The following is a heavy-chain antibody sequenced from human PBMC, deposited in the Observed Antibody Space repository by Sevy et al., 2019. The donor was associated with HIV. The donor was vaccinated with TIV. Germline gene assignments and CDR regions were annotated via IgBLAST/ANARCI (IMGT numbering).Heavy chain of an antibody. CDR2: IYPGDSHT. CDR3: ATLAGNCNTTHCSSHSYFDN. D-gene: IGHD2-15*01. J-gene: IGHJ4*02. Sequence: GESLKISCQASGYTFTRYWIGWVRQLPGKGLEWMGIIYPGDSHTLYSPSFQGQVTISADKSITTAYLQWNSLTASDTAMFYCATLAGNCNTTHCSSHSYFDNWGQGTLVTVSS. V-gene: IGHV5-51*01. CDR1: GYTFTRYW.